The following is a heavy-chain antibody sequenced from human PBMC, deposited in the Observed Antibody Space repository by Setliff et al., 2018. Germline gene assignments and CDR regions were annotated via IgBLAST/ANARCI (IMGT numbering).Heavy chain of an antibody. J-gene: IGHJ4*02. CDR1: GYTFTSYG. Sequence: APVKVSCKASGYTFTSYGISWVRQAPGQGLEWMGWISAYNGNTNYAQKLQGRVTMTTDTSTSTAYMELRSLRSDDTAVYYCARYITGTTPADYWVQGTLVTVSS. CDR3: ARYITGTTPADY. CDR2: ISAYNGNT. V-gene: IGHV1-18*01. D-gene: IGHD1-7*01.